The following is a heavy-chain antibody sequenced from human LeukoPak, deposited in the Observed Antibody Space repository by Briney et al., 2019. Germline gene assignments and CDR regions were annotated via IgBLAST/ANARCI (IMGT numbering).Heavy chain of an antibody. V-gene: IGHV3-23*01. Sequence: GGSLRLSCAASGFTFSSYAMSWVRQAPGKGLEWVSTISGSGGSTYYADSVKGRFTISRDNSKNTLYLQMNSLRAEDTAVYYCARVFRTVTPREDYFDYWGQGTLVTVSS. D-gene: IGHD4-17*01. CDR3: ARVFRTVTPREDYFDY. J-gene: IGHJ4*02. CDR1: GFTFSSYA. CDR2: ISGSGGST.